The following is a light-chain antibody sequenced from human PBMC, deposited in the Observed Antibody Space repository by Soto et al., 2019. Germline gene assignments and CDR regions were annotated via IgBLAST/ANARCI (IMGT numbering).Light chain of an antibody. Sequence: ELVMTQSPATLSVSPGERATLSCRASQSVSSNLAWYQQKSGQAPRLLIYDASTRATGIPTRFSGSGSGTEFTLTLSSLQSEDFAVYYCQQYNNWTPYTFGQGTKLEIK. CDR2: DAS. CDR3: QQYNNWTPYT. CDR1: QSVSSN. J-gene: IGKJ2*01. V-gene: IGKV3-15*01.